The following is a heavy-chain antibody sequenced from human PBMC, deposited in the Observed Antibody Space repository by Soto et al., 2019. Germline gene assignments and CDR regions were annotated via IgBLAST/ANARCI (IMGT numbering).Heavy chain of an antibody. Sequence: SETLSLTCTVSGGSISSYYWSWIRQPPGKGLEWIGYISYSGGTYYNPSLKSRATISVDTSKNQVSLKLNSVTAVDTAVYYCARDRSSWLSLDYWGQGTLVTVSS. D-gene: IGHD6-13*01. CDR1: GGSISSYY. V-gene: IGHV4-59*01. CDR2: ISYSGGT. J-gene: IGHJ4*02. CDR3: ARDRSSWLSLDY.